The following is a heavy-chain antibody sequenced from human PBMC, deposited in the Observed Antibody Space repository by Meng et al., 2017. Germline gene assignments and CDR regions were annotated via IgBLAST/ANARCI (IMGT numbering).Heavy chain of an antibody. CDR1: AYNYPDYY. V-gene: IGHV1-2*06. J-gene: IGHJ4*02. D-gene: IGHD6-25*01. Sequence: VLLSRSRAQGRRPSGTSMASCKTFAYNYPDYYLHGMRRTPGQGLEEMGLINPKSGDTHYVQKFQARVTMTGDTSISTAYMELSGLRSDDTAMYYCARNEDISAAGKLSGDNWGQGTLVTVSS. CDR2: INPKSGDT. CDR3: ARNEDISAAGKLSGDN.